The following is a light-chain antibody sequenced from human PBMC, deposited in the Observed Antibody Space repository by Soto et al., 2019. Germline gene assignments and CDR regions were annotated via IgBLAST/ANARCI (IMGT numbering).Light chain of an antibody. CDR3: QQTNSFPLT. J-gene: IGKJ3*01. CDR1: QGISNW. CDR2: GAS. V-gene: IGKV1-12*01. Sequence: DIQMTQSPSSVSASAGDRVTITCRASQGISNWLAWYQQKPGKAPKLLIYGASSLQSGVPSRFSGSGSGTDFSPTISSLQPADFATYYCQQTNSFPLTFGPGTKVDIE.